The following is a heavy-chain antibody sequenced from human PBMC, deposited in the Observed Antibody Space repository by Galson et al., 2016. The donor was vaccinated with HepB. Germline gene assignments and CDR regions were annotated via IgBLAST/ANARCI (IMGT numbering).Heavy chain of an antibody. CDR3: VKKAVIGTGGFADV. CDR2: VTEAGGNR. J-gene: IGHJ6*02. D-gene: IGHD2-21*01. Sequence: SLRLSCAASGFMFRSFVIYWVRQGPGKGLEWVSSVTEAGGNRYYADSVKGRFAVSRDNSKNTTYLQLTSLRTEDTAVYYCVKKAVIGTGGFADVWGHGTAVIVSS. CDR1: GFMFRSFV. V-gene: IGHV3-23*01.